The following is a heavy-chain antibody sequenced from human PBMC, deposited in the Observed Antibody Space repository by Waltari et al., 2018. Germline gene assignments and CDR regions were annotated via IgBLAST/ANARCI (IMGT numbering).Heavy chain of an antibody. D-gene: IGHD3-22*01. CDR2: ISSSSSYI. Sequence: EVQLVESGGGLVKPGGSLRLSCAASGFTFSSYSMNWVRQAPGKGLEWVSSISSSSSYIYYADSVKGRFTISRDNAKNSLYLQMNSLRAEDTAVYYCARDPASYYDSSGSSDAFDIWGQGTIVTVSS. V-gene: IGHV3-21*01. CDR1: GFTFSSYS. CDR3: ARDPASYYDSSGSSDAFDI. J-gene: IGHJ3*02.